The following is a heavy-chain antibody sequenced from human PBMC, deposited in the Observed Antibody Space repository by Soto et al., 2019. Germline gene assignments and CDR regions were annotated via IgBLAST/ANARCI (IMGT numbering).Heavy chain of an antibody. CDR2: ISGSGGST. D-gene: IGHD6-6*01. Sequence: PGGSLRLSCAASGFTFSSYAMSWVRQAPGKGLEWVSAISGSGGSTYYADSVKGRFTISRDNSKNTLYLQMNSLRAEDTAVYYCAKEIFEYSSSSLSYYFDYWGQGSLVTVSS. V-gene: IGHV3-23*01. CDR3: AKEIFEYSSSSLSYYFDY. CDR1: GFTFSSYA. J-gene: IGHJ4*02.